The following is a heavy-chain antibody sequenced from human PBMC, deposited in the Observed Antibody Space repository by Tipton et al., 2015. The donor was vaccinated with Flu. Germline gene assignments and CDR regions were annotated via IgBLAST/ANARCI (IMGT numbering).Heavy chain of an antibody. D-gene: IGHD3-22*01. V-gene: IGHV4-34*01. CDR2: INHSGST. Sequence: AGLVKPSETLSLTCAVYGESFSGFYWSWLRQTPGKGLEWIGEINHSGSTNYNTSLKRRVTMSVDTSGNQFSLKLSSVTAADTAVYYCARVSPRRVTTIQVVMLPEGYFDHWGQGVLVTVSS. CDR1: GESFSGFY. J-gene: IGHJ4*02. CDR3: ARVSPRRVTTIQVVMLPEGYFDH.